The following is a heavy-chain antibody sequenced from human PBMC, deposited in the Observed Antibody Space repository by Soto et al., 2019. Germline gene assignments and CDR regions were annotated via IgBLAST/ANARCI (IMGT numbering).Heavy chain of an antibody. J-gene: IGHJ4*02. CDR2: IGVSGTGT. Sequence: GGSLRLSCAASGFTFSNYAMHWVRQAPGKGLEWVSGIGVSGTGTYYADSVKGRFTISRDNSKNTVYLQMNSLRVDDTAVYYCAKKTEGTHPFGYWGQGTLVTVSS. D-gene: IGHD3-10*01. CDR1: GFTFSNYA. V-gene: IGHV3-23*01. CDR3: AKKTEGTHPFGY.